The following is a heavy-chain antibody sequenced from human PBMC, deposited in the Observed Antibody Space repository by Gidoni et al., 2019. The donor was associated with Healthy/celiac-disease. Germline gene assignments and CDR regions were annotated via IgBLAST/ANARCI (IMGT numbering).Heavy chain of an antibody. CDR1: GGSISSYY. CDR3: ARTDRLRNDY. CDR2: IYYSGST. J-gene: IGHJ4*02. Sequence: QVQLQESGPGLVKPSETLSLTCTVSGGSISSYYWSWIRQPPGKGLEWIGYIYYSGSTNYNPSLKSRVTISVDTSKNQFSLKLSSVTAADTAVYYCARTDRLRNDYWGQGTLVTVSS. D-gene: IGHD4-17*01. V-gene: IGHV4-59*08.